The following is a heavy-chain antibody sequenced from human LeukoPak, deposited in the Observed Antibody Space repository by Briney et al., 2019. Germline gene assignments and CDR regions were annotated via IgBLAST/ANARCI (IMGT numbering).Heavy chain of an antibody. D-gene: IGHD3-10*01. V-gene: IGHV3-23*01. CDR3: AKDDKALRGAAPYFDY. J-gene: IGHJ4*02. CDR1: GFTFSSYA. CDR2: ISGSGGST. Sequence: PGGSLRLSCAASGFTFSSYAMSWVRQAPVKGLEWVSAISGSGGSTYYADSVKGRFTISRDNSKNTLYLQMNSLRAEDTAVYYCAKDDKALRGAAPYFDYWGQGTLVTVSS.